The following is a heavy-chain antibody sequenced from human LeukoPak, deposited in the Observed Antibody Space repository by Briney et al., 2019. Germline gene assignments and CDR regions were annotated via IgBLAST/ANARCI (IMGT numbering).Heavy chain of an antibody. CDR2: IYYSGST. CDR3: ARGPLEWLLYPH. J-gene: IGHJ4*02. D-gene: IGHD3-3*01. CDR1: GGSISSYY. Sequence: SETLSLTCTVSGGSISSYYWSWIRQPPGKGLEWIGYIYYSGSTNYNPSLKSRVTISVDTSKNQFSLKLSSVTAADTAVYYCARGPLEWLLYPHWGQGTLVTVSS. V-gene: IGHV4-59*08.